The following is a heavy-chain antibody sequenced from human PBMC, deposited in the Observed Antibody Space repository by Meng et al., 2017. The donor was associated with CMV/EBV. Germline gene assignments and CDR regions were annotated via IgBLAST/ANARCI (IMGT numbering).Heavy chain of an antibody. V-gene: IGHV3-11*04. Sequence: GESLKISCAASGFTFSDYYMSWIRQAPGKGLEWVSYISSSGSTIYYADSVKGRFTISRDNAKNSLYLQMNSLRAEDTAVYYCAREIFYDMLTGYFPADAFDIWGQGTMVTVSS. CDR1: GFTFSDYY. J-gene: IGHJ3*02. D-gene: IGHD3-9*01. CDR3: AREIFYDMLTGYFPADAFDI. CDR2: ISSSGSTI.